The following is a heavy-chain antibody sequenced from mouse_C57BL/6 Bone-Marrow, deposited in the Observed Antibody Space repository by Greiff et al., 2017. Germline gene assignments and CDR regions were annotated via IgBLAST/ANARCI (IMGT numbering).Heavy chain of an antibody. J-gene: IGHJ2*01. Sequence: EVKVVESGGGLVKPGGSLKLSCAASGFTFSSYAMSWVRQTPEKRLEWVATISDGGSYTYYPDNVKGRFTISRDNAKNNLYLQMSHLKSEDTAMYYCARDDVSFDYWGQGTTLTGSS. CDR1: GFTFSSYA. D-gene: IGHD2-3*01. CDR2: ISDGGSYT. V-gene: IGHV5-4*01. CDR3: ARDDVSFDY.